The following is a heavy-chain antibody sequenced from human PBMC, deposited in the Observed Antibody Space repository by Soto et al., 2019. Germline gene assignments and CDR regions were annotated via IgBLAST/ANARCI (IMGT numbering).Heavy chain of an antibody. J-gene: IGHJ4*02. CDR1: GFTFSSYA. D-gene: IGHD3-22*01. CDR3: AREFLVVMDY. V-gene: IGHV3-30-3*01. CDR2: ISYDGSNK. Sequence: PGGSLRLSCAASGFTFSSYAMHWVRQAPGKGLEWVAVISYDGSNKYYADSVKGRFTISRDNSKNTLYLQMNSLRAEDTAVYYCAREFLVVMDYWGQGTLVTVSS.